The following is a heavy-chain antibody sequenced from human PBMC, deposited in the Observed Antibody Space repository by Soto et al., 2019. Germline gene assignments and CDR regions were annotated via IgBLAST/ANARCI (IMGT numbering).Heavy chain of an antibody. V-gene: IGHV6-1*01. CDR1: GASVSSKSSA. CDR2: RYYRAKRYY. CDR3: ATVWPFPGASIVGYFDD. D-gene: IGHD1-26*01. J-gene: IGHJ4*02. Sequence: QTLSLTSAISGASVSSKSSAWNWIRQSPSRGLVWLGRRYYRAKRYYDYAVYVKSRITINPDTTKNPFSLQLKSVAPEDMALYYCATVWPFPGASIVGYFDDWGQGTLVTVSS.